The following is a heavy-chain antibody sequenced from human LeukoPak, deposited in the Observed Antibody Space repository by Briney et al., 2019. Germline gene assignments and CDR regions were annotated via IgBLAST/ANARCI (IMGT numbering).Heavy chain of an antibody. V-gene: IGHV1-69*04. J-gene: IGHJ4*02. Sequence: ASVKASCKASGGTFSSYAISWVRQAPGQGLEWMGRIIPILGIANYAQKFQGRVTITADKSTSTAYMELSSLRSEDTAVYYCARAAPYYYDSSGYSSYFDYWGQGTLVTVSS. CDR2: IIPILGIA. CDR3: ARAAPYYYDSSGYSSYFDY. D-gene: IGHD3-22*01. CDR1: GGTFSSYA.